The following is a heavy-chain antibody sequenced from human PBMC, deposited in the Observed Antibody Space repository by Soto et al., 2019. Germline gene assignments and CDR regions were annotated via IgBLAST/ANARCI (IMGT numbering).Heavy chain of an antibody. Sequence: QVQLVQSGAEVKKPGSSVKVSCKASGGTFSSYAISWVRQAPGQGLEWMGWISAYNGNTNYAQKLQGRVTMTTDTSTSTAYMELRSLRSDDTAVYYCARITAAKGFGGLDVWGQGTTVTVSS. CDR2: ISAYNGNT. V-gene: IGHV1-18*01. CDR1: GGTFSSYA. CDR3: ARITAAKGFGGLDV. J-gene: IGHJ6*02. D-gene: IGHD3-10*01.